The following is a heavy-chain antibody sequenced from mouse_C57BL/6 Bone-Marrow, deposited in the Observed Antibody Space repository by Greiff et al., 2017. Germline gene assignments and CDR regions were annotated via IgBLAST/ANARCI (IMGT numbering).Heavy chain of an antibody. D-gene: IGHD2-14*01. V-gene: IGHV1-39*01. Sequence: EVKLMESGPELVKPGASVKISCKASGYSFTDYNMNWVKQSNGKSLEWIGVINPNYGTTCYNQKFKGKATLTVDQSTSTAYMQLNSLTSEDSAVDYGAQIGAWFAYWGQGTLGTVSA. CDR1: GYSFTDYN. CDR2: INPNYGTT. CDR3: AQIGAWFAY. J-gene: IGHJ3*01.